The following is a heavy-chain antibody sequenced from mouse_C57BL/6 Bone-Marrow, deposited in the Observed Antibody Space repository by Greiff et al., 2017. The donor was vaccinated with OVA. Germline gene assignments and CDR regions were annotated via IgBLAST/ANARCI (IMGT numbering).Heavy chain of an antibody. D-gene: IGHD2-4*01. CDR2: INPNNGGT. J-gene: IGHJ2*01. CDR1: GYTFTDYN. Sequence: VQLQQSGPELVKPGASVKMSCKASGYTFTDYNMHWVKQSHGKSLEWIGYINPNNGGTSYNQKFKGKATLTVNKSSSTAYMELRSLTSEDSAVYYCARSGIYYDYSDYWGQGTTLTVSS. V-gene: IGHV1-22*01. CDR3: ARSGIYYDYSDY.